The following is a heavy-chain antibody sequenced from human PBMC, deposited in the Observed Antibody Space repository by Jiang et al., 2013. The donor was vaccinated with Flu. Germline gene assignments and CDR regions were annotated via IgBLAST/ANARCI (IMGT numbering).Heavy chain of an antibody. CDR1: TFTSYT. CDR3: AIAGHRKYLTF. V-gene: IGHV1-3*04. D-gene: IGHD1-14*01. CDR2: INTGNGNX. J-gene: IGHJ4*02. Sequence: TFTSYTMHWVRQAPGQRLEWMGWINTGNGNXKYSQKFRGRVTLTSDTSARAAYMELNSLRSEDTAVYYCAIAGHRKYLTFWGQGSLVTVSS.